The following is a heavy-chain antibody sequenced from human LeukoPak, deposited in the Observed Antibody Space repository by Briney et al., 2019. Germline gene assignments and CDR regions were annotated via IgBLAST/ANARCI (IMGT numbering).Heavy chain of an antibody. Sequence: PSETLSLTCTVSGGSISSGSYYWSWTRQPAGKGLGWIGRIYTSGSTNYNPSLNSRVTISVDTSKNQFSLKLSSVTAADTAVYYCARNLQVVPAGFDPWGQGTLVTVSS. D-gene: IGHD2-2*01. J-gene: IGHJ5*02. CDR2: IYTSGST. V-gene: IGHV4-61*02. CDR3: ARNLQVVPAGFDP. CDR1: GGSISSGSYY.